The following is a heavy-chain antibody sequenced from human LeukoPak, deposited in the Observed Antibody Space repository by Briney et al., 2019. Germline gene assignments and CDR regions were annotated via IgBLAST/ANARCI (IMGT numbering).Heavy chain of an antibody. D-gene: IGHD3-9*01. CDR2: ITGSGGNT. J-gene: IGHJ4*02. V-gene: IGHV3-23*01. CDR3: AKWGDFDVLTGYYVPDF. Sequence: GGSLSLSCAASGFTFSNYAMSWVRPAPGKGLEWVSAITGSGGNTYYADSVKGRFTISRDNSKNTLYLQMNSLRDEDTAVYYCAKWGDFDVLTGYYVPDFWGQGTLVTVSS. CDR1: GFTFSNYA.